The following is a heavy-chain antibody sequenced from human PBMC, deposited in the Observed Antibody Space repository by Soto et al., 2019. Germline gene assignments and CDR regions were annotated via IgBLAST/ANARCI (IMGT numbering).Heavy chain of an antibody. V-gene: IGHV6-1*01. CDR2: TYYRSQWYS. CDR3: ARGEQYSGRIFDY. CDR1: GNSVSSNSAA. Sequence: SRTLSLACGISGNSVSSNSAAWNWIRQSPSRGLECLGRTYYRSQWYSNYAASVESRITVNPDTSKNHFSLQLNSVTPDDTAVYYCARGEQYSGRIFDYWGQGTLVTVS. J-gene: IGHJ4*02. D-gene: IGHD1-26*01.